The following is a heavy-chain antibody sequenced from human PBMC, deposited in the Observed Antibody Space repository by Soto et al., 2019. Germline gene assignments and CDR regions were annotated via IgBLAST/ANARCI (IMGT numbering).Heavy chain of an antibody. J-gene: IGHJ4*02. CDR3: AAAVEYYYDSSGYYNFDY. Sequence: SVKVSCKASGFTFTSSAVQWVRQARGQRLEWIGWIVVGSGNTNYAQKFQERVTITRDMSTSTAYMELSSLRSEDTAVYYCAAAVEYYYDSSGYYNFDYWGQGTLVTVSS. CDR2: IVVGSGNT. V-gene: IGHV1-58*01. CDR1: GFTFTSSA. D-gene: IGHD3-22*01.